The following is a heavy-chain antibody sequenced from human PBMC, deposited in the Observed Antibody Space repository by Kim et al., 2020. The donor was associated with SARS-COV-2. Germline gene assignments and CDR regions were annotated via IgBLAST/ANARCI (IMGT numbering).Heavy chain of an antibody. V-gene: IGHV3-9*01. Sequence: GGSLRLSCAASGFTFDDYAMHWVRQVPGKGPEWVAGMSWDNDDIAYADSVKGRFTVSRDNAKNSLYLQMNSLRAEDTAFYYCAKDRVETFYFDDSGFDHWGQGTLVTVSS. J-gene: IGHJ4*02. CDR3: AKDRVETFYFDDSGFDH. CDR2: MSWDNDDI. D-gene: IGHD3-22*01. CDR1: GFTFDDYA.